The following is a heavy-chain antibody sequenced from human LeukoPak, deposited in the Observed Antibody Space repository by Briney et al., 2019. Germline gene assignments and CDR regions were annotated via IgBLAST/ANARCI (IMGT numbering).Heavy chain of an antibody. CDR1: GGSFSGYY. Sequence: PSETLSLTCAVYGGSFSGYYWSWIRQPPGKGLEWIGEINHSGSTNYNPSLKSRVTISVDTSKNQFSLKLSSVTAADTAVYYCAGRYQLLSTYYYYGMDVWGQGTTVTVSS. V-gene: IGHV4-34*01. J-gene: IGHJ6*02. CDR2: INHSGST. CDR3: AGRYQLLSTYYYYGMDV. D-gene: IGHD2-2*01.